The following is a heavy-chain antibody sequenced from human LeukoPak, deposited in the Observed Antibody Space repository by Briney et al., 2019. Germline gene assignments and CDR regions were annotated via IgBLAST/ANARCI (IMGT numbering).Heavy chain of an antibody. CDR3: ARRCSSSSCFDY. J-gene: IGHJ4*02. Sequence: SETLSPTCTVSGGSISSYYWSWIRQPPGKGLEWIGYIYTSGSTNYNPSLKSRVTISVDTSKNQFSLKLSSVTAADTAVYYCARRCSSSSCFDYWGQGTLVTVSS. V-gene: IGHV4-4*09. CDR2: IYTSGST. CDR1: GGSISSYY. D-gene: IGHD6-6*01.